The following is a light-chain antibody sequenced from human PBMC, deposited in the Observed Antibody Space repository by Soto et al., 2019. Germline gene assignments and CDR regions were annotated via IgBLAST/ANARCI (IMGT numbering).Light chain of an antibody. V-gene: IGLV2-11*01. Sequence: QSALTQPRSVSGSPGQSVNISCTGTSSDVGGYNYVSWYQQHPGKAPKLMIYDVSKRPSGVPDRFSGSKSGNTASLTISGLQAEDEADYYCCSYAVSPYVFVTRTKVTVL. J-gene: IGLJ1*01. CDR3: CSYAVSPYV. CDR1: SSDVGGYNY. CDR2: DVS.